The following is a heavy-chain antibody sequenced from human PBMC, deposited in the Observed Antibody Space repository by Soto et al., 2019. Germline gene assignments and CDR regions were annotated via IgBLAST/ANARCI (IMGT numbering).Heavy chain of an antibody. Sequence: SETLSLTCAVYGGSFSGYYWRWIRQPPGKGLEWIGEINLSGSTNYNPSPKSRVTISVDTSKNQFPLKLSSVAAADTAVYYCARGTYSSSCDYWGQGTLVTVSS. V-gene: IGHV4-34*01. J-gene: IGHJ4*02. CDR3: ARGTYSSSCDY. CDR2: INLSGST. D-gene: IGHD6-13*01. CDR1: GGSFSGYY.